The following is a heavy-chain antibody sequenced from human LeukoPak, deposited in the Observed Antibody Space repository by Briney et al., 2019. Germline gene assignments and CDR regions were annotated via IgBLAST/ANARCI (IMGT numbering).Heavy chain of an antibody. D-gene: IGHD4-23*01. Sequence: ASVKVSCKASGYTFTSYDINWVRQATGQGLEWKGWMNPNSGNTGYAQKFQGRVTMTRNTSISTAYMELSSLRSEDTAVYYCARGSDYGGNPYYYYGMDVWGQGTTVTVSS. V-gene: IGHV1-8*01. J-gene: IGHJ6*02. CDR3: ARGSDYGGNPYYYYGMDV. CDR1: GYTFTSYD. CDR2: MNPNSGNT.